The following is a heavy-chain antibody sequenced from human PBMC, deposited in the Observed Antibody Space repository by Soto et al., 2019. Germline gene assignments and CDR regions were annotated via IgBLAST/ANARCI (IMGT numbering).Heavy chain of an antibody. Sequence: TLSLTCAVSGGSISSGGYSWCWIRQPPGKGLEWIGYIYHSGSTYYNPSLKSRVTISVDRSKNQFSLKLSSVTAADTAVYYCASQKLDVPAFFVYWGQGILVTVS. CDR2: IYHSGST. CDR3: ASQKLDVPAFFVY. CDR1: GGSISSGGYS. V-gene: IGHV4-30-2*01. D-gene: IGHD4-4*01. J-gene: IGHJ4*02.